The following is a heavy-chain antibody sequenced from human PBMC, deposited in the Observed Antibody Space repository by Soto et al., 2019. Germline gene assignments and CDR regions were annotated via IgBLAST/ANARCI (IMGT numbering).Heavy chain of an antibody. Sequence: EVQLVESGGGLVQTGGSLRLSCAASGFTFSSYWMHWFRQAPGKGLMWVSRINSGGGTTTYADSVKGRFTISRDNARNTLYLQMNDLRAEDTALYYCARWFTYGNFDYFDYWGQGTQVTVSS. CDR2: INSGGGTT. J-gene: IGHJ4*02. D-gene: IGHD3-10*01. CDR1: GFTFSSYW. CDR3: ARWFTYGNFDYFDY. V-gene: IGHV3-74*01.